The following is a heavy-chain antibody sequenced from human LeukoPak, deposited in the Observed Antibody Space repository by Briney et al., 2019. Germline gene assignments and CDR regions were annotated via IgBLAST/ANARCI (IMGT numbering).Heavy chain of an antibody. J-gene: IGHJ4*02. Sequence: GGFLRLSCAASGFTFSSYAMHWVRQAPGKGLEYVSAISSNGGSTYYANSVKGRFTISRDNSKNTLYLQMGSLRAEDMAVYYCARAGWELRVFDYWGQGTLVTVSS. CDR2: ISSNGGST. CDR1: GFTFSSYA. V-gene: IGHV3-64*01. D-gene: IGHD1-26*01. CDR3: ARAGWELRVFDY.